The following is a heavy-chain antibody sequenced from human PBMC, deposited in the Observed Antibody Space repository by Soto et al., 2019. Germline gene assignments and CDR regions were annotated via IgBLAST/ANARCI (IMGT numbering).Heavy chain of an antibody. CDR3: ARGGIAAAGKEQWRTGFDY. CDR1: GGSISSGGYS. J-gene: IGHJ4*02. D-gene: IGHD6-13*01. CDR2: IYHSGST. V-gene: IGHV4-30-2*01. Sequence: SETLSLTCAVSGGSISSGGYSWSWIRQPPGKGLEWIGYIYHSGSTYYNPSLKSRVTISVDRSKNQFSLKLSSVTAADTAVYYCARGGIAAAGKEQWRTGFDYWGQGTLVTVSS.